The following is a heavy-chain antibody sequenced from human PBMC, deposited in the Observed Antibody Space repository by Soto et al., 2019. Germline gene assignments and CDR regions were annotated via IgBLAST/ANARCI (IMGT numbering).Heavy chain of an antibody. Sequence: ASVKVSCKVSGYTLTELSMHWVRQAPGKGLEWMGGFDPEDGETIYAQKFQGRVTMTEDTSTDTAYMELSSLRSEDTAVYYCATGSDYDFWSGYRAFDYWGQGTLVTVSS. J-gene: IGHJ4*02. V-gene: IGHV1-24*01. CDR1: GYTLTELS. CDR2: FDPEDGET. CDR3: ATGSDYDFWSGYRAFDY. D-gene: IGHD3-3*01.